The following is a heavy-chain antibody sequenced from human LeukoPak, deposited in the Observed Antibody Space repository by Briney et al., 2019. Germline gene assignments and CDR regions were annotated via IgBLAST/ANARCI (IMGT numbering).Heavy chain of an antibody. CDR3: ARVALAGSRIHLLDN. D-gene: IGHD5-18*01. J-gene: IGHJ4*02. Sequence: ASVKVSCKASGYTFTYYYMYRVRQAPGQGPEWTGSVNLNSGGTQYVQKFQGRVTMTRDTSISTAYMELTSLTSDDTAMYFCARVALAGSRIHLLDNWGQGTLVTVSS. V-gene: IGHV1-2*02. CDR1: GYTFTYYY. CDR2: VNLNSGGT.